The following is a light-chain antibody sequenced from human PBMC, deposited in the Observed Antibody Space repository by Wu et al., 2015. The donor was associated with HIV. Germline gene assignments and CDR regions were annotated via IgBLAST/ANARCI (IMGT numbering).Light chain of an antibody. Sequence: LGWYQXKPARLPGSHYXFPAGPLASQDRFSGSGSGTDFTLTISRLEPEDFAVYYCQHYDKWSVTFGGGTKVEIK. CDR3: QHYDKWSVT. V-gene: IGKV3-20*01. CDR2: XFP. J-gene: IGKJ4*01.